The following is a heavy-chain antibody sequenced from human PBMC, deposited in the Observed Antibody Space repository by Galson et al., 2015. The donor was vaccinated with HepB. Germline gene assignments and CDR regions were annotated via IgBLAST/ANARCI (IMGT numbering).Heavy chain of an antibody. CDR3: AKAEGGNYYGSGSYKLGAFDI. Sequence: SLRLSCAASGFTFSSYGMHWVRQAPGKGLEWVAVISYDGSNKYYADSVKGRFTISRDNSKNTLYLQMNSLRAEDTAVYYCAKAEGGNYYGSGSYKLGAFDIWGQGTMVTVSS. CDR1: GFTFSSYG. V-gene: IGHV3-30*18. CDR2: ISYDGSNK. J-gene: IGHJ3*02. D-gene: IGHD3-10*01.